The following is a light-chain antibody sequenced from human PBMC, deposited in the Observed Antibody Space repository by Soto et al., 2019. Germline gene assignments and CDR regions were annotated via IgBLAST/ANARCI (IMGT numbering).Light chain of an antibody. Sequence: QSALTQPASVSVSPGQSITISCTGTSSDVGAYNYVSWYQQHPGKAPKLMIFEVNNRPSGVSNRFSGSKSGNTASLAISGLQAEDEDDYYCSSSTSSSTLVFGGGTKLTVL. CDR1: SSDVGAYNY. J-gene: IGLJ2*01. CDR2: EVN. CDR3: SSSTSSSTLV. V-gene: IGLV2-14*01.